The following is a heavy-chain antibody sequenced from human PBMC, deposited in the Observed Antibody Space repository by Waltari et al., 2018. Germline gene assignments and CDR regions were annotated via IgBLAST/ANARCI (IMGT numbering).Heavy chain of an antibody. CDR1: GFTFSSYW. CDR3: ARAYDSSGYYFVGDAFDI. Sequence: EVQLVESGGGLVQPGGSLRLSCAASGFTFSSYWMSWVRQAPGKGLDWVANIKQDGSEKDYVDSVKGRFTISRDNAKNSLYLQMNSLRAEDTAVYYCARAYDSSGYYFVGDAFDIWGQGTMVTVSS. CDR2: IKQDGSEK. J-gene: IGHJ3*02. D-gene: IGHD3-22*01. V-gene: IGHV3-7*02.